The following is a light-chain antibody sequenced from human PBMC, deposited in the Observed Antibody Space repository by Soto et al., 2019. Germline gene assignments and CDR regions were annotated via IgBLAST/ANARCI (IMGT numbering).Light chain of an antibody. Sequence: QSALTQPPSASGSPGQSVTISCSGPSSDVGGYNYVSWYQQHPGKAPKLMIYEVSKRPSGVPDRFSGSKSGNTASLTVSGLQAEDEADYYCSSYGGSNNLIFGGGTKLTVL. J-gene: IGLJ2*01. CDR2: EVS. V-gene: IGLV2-8*01. CDR3: SSYGGSNNLI. CDR1: SSDVGGYNY.